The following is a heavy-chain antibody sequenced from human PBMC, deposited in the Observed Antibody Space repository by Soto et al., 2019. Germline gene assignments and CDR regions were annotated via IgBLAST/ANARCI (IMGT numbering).Heavy chain of an antibody. CDR1: GGTFSSYA. D-gene: IGHD3-3*01. CDR2: IIPIFGTA. J-gene: IGHJ3*02. CDR3: ARATLRFLEWLPDAFDI. Sequence: SVKVSCKASGGTFSSYAISWVRQAPGQGLEWMGGIIPIFGTANYAQKFQGRVTITADESTSTAYMELSSLRSEDTAVYYCARATLRFLEWLPDAFDIWGQGTMVHRLL. V-gene: IGHV1-69*13.